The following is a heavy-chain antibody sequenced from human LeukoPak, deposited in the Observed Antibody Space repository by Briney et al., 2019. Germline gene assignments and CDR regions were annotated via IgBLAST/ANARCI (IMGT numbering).Heavy chain of an antibody. CDR3: ARDGDALGLFDY. V-gene: IGHV3-33*01. Sequence: GGSLRLSCAASGFTFSSYGMHWVRQAPGKGLEGVAVIWYDGSNKYYADSVKGRFTISRDNSKHTLYLQMNSLRAEDTAVYYCARDGDALGLFDYWGQGTLVTVSS. D-gene: IGHD7-27*01. J-gene: IGHJ4*02. CDR2: IWYDGSNK. CDR1: GFTFSSYG.